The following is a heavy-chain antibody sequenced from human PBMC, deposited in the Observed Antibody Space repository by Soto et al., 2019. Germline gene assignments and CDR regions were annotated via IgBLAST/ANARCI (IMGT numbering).Heavy chain of an antibody. D-gene: IGHD2-2*02. Sequence: PGESLKISCKGSGYSFTSYWIGWARQMPGKGLEWMGIIYPGDSDTRYSPSFQGQVTISADKSISTAYLQWSSLKASDTAMYYCARHGCSSTSCYNYYYYGMDVWGQVTTVTVSS. V-gene: IGHV5-51*01. J-gene: IGHJ6*02. CDR1: GYSFTSYW. CDR3: ARHGCSSTSCYNYYYYGMDV. CDR2: IYPGDSDT.